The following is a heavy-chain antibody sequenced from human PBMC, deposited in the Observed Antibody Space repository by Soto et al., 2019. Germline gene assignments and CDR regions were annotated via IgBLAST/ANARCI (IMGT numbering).Heavy chain of an antibody. CDR1: GFTFDDYA. CDR3: VRSKGGYSYGTPFDY. CDR2: ISWNSGNI. Sequence: HPGGSLGLSCAASGFTFDDYAMHWVRQVLGKGLEWVSSISWNSGNIGYADSVKGRFTTSRDNAKNSLYLQMNSLRPEDTALYYCVRSKGGYSYGTPFDYWGQGTLVTX. D-gene: IGHD5-18*01. V-gene: IGHV3-9*01. J-gene: IGHJ4*02.